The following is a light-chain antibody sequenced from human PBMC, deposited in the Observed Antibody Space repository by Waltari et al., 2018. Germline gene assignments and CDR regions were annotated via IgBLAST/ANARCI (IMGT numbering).Light chain of an antibody. V-gene: IGKV3-20*01. CDR1: QSFLSSS. J-gene: IGKJ2*01. CDR3: QQYGNSPLYT. CDR2: GAS. Sequence: ELVLTQSPGTLSSSPGERATLSCRASQSFLSSSLVWYQQKPGQPPRLLIYGASSRATGIPDRFSGSGSGTDFTLTISRLEPEDFAMYYCQQYGNSPLYTFGQGTKLEI.